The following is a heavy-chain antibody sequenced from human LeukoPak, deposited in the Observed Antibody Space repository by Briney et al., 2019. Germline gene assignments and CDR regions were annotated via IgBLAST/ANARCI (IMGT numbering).Heavy chain of an antibody. J-gene: IGHJ3*02. D-gene: IGHD3-22*01. Sequence: GGSLRLSCAASGFTVSSNYMSWVRQAPGKGLEWVSVIYSGGSTYYADSVKGRFTISRDNSKNTLYLQMNSLRAEDTAVYYCAGSDSSGYYSGAFDIWGQGTMVTVSS. CDR1: GFTVSSNY. CDR2: IYSGGST. V-gene: IGHV3-53*01. CDR3: AGSDSSGYYSGAFDI.